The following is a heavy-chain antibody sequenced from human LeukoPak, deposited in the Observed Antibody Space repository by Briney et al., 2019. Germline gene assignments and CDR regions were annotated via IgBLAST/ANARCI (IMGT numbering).Heavy chain of an antibody. CDR1: GVTFSSYG. CDR2: IWYDGSNK. V-gene: IGHV3-33*01. CDR3: ARDPNKYCYASSAPIEYYFDY. D-gene: IGHD3-22*01. J-gene: IGHJ4*02. Sequence: GGSLRLSCAASGVTFSSYGMHWVRQAPGMGLEWVAVIWYDGSNKYYADCVKGRFTISRDNSKNTLYLQMNSLRAEDTAVYYCARDPNKYCYASSAPIEYYFDYWGQGTLVTVSS.